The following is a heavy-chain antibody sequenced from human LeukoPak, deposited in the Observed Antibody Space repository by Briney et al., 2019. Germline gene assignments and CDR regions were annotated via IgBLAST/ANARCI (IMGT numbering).Heavy chain of an antibody. CDR1: GGTFSTYA. V-gene: IGHV1-69*13. J-gene: IGHJ6*02. Sequence: SVKVSCKASGGTFSTYAITWVRQAPGQGLEWMGGIIPIFGTTHYAHKFQGRVTITADGYTSTAHMELSSLRSEDTAVYYCARVGPKDVVVESATMGYYYYYYGMDVWGQGTTVTVSS. D-gene: IGHD2-2*01. CDR2: IIPIFGTT. CDR3: ARVGPKDVVVESATMGYYYYYYGMDV.